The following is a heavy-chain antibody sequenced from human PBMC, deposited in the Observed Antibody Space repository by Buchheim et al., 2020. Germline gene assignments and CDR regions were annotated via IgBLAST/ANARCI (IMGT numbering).Heavy chain of an antibody. V-gene: IGHV3-48*02. CDR1: GFTFSSYS. D-gene: IGHD3-16*02. CDR2: ISSSSSTI. J-gene: IGHJ6*02. CDR3: AREGRLGELSLLAYYYGMDV. Sequence: EVQLVESGGGLVQPGGSLRLSCAASGFTFSSYSMNWVRQAPGKGLEWVSYISSSSSTIYYADSVKGRFTISRDNAKNSLYLQMNSLRDEDTAVYYCAREGRLGELSLLAYYYGMDVWGQGT.